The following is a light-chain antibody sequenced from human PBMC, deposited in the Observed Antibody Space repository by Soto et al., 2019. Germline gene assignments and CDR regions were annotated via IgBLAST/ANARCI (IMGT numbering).Light chain of an antibody. CDR3: QQYGGAPWT. CDR2: GAS. J-gene: IGKJ1*01. CDR1: QSVSSNY. Sequence: EIVLTQSPGTLSLSPGERANLSCRASQSVSSNYLAWYQQRPGQPPRLLISGASSRATGIPDRFSGSGSGTDFTLTISRLEPEDFAVYHCQQYGGAPWTFGQGTKVDIK. V-gene: IGKV3-20*01.